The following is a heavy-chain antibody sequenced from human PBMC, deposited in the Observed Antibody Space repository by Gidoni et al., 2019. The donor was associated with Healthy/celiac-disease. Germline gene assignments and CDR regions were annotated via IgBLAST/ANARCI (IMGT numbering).Heavy chain of an antibody. CDR3: AADPGSALNFDY. CDR1: GFTFTSSA. J-gene: IGHJ4*02. V-gene: IGHV1-58*01. Sequence: QMQLVQSGPEVKKPGTSVKVSCKASGFTFTSSAVQWVRQARGQRLEWIGWIVVGSGNTNYAQKFQERVTITRDMSTSTAYMELSSLRSEDTAVYYCAADPGSALNFDYWGQGTLVTVSS. D-gene: IGHD6-25*01. CDR2: IVVGSGNT.